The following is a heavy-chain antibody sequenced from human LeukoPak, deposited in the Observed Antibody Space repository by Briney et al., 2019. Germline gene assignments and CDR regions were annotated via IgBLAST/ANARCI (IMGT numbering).Heavy chain of an antibody. Sequence: ASVKVSCKASGYTFTCFFTSYYMHWVRPSPGQVLDWMGIINPRGGSTRYAQKFQGRVTMTTDTSTSTAYMELRSLRSDDTAVYYCARAHDLAGRRYYYYYYMDVWGKGTTVTVSS. CDR2: INPRGGST. D-gene: IGHD6-19*01. CDR3: ARAHDLAGRRYYYYYYMDV. J-gene: IGHJ6*03. CDR1: GYTFTCFFTSYY. V-gene: IGHV1-46*01.